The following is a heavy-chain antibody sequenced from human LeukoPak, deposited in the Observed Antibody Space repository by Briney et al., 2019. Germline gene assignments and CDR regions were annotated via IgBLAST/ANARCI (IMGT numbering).Heavy chain of an antibody. J-gene: IGHJ6*03. D-gene: IGHD6-19*01. CDR3: VTSGWFNNHFYSTDV. CDR1: GYTFTGYY. CDR2: INPNSGGT. V-gene: IGHV1-2*02. Sequence: VASVKVSCKASGYTFTGYYIHWVRQAPGQGLEWMGWINPNSGGTDYAQRFQGRVTMTRDTSITTAYMELSSLTSDDTAVYYCVTSGWFNNHFYSTDVWGKGTTVTVSS.